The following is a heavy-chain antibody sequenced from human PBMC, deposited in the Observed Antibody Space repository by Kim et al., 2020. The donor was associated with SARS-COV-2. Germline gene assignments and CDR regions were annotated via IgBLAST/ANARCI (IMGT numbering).Heavy chain of an antibody. V-gene: IGHV1-24*01. CDR3: TAKSLRPATVIDY. D-gene: IGHD4-17*01. J-gene: IGHJ4*02. Sequence: MYADKFKDRVTMTEDSSTDTAYMKLSSLRAEDTAVYFCTAKSLRPATVIDYWGQGTLVTVSS.